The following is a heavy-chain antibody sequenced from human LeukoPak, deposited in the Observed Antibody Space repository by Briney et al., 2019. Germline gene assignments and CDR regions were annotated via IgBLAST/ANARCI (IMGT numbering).Heavy chain of an antibody. CDR1: GFNVSSNY. D-gene: IGHD2-15*01. V-gene: IGHV3-53*05. Sequence: GGSLRLSCAASGFNVSSNYMSWVRQAPGKGLEWVSVIYSGGTTYYADSVKGRFTISRDNSKNTLYLQMNSLRAEDTAVYYCARDGSDIVVVVAATSGDFDYWGQGTLVTVSS. J-gene: IGHJ4*02. CDR2: IYSGGTT. CDR3: ARDGSDIVVVVAATSGDFDY.